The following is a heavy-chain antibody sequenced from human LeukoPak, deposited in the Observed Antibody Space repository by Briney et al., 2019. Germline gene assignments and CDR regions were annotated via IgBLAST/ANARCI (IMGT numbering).Heavy chain of an antibody. J-gene: IGHJ4*02. V-gene: IGHV1-69*13. CDR1: GGTFSSYA. CDR2: IIPIFGTA. D-gene: IGHD5-18*01. Sequence: SVKVSCKASGGTFSSYAISWVRQAPGQGLEWMGGIIPIFGTASYAQKFQGRVTITADESTSTAYMGLSSLRSEDTAVYYCARARDWAGYSYGFYYWGQGTLVTVSS. CDR3: ARARDWAGYSYGFYY.